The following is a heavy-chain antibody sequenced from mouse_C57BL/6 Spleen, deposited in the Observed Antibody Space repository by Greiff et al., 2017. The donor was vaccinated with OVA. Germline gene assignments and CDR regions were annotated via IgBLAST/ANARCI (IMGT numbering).Heavy chain of an antibody. CDR1: GYAFTNYL. V-gene: IGHV1-54*01. CDR2: INPGSGGT. Sequence: QVQLKESGAELVRPGTSVKVSCKASGYAFTNYLIEWVKQRPGQGLEWIGVINPGSGGTNYNEKFKGKATLTADKSSSTAYMQLSSLTSEDSAVYFCARHWDEAFFAYWGQGTLVTVSA. CDR3: ARHWDEAFFAY. D-gene: IGHD4-1*01. J-gene: IGHJ3*01.